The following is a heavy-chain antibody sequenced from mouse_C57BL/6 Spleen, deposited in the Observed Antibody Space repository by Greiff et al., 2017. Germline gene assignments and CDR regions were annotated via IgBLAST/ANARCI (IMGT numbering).Heavy chain of an antibody. CDR2: IYPGDGDT. Sequence: QVQLQQSGPELVKPGASVKISCKASGYAFSSSWMNWVKQRPGKGLEWIGRIYPGDGDTNYNGKFKGKATLTADKSSSTAYMQLSSLTSEDSAVYFCAREDYYGYYFDDWGQGTTLTVSS. CDR3: AREDYYGYYFDD. CDR1: GYAFSSSW. D-gene: IGHD1-1*01. V-gene: IGHV1-82*01. J-gene: IGHJ2*01.